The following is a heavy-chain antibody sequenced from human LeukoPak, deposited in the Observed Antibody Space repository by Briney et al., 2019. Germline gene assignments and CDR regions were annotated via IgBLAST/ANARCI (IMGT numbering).Heavy chain of an antibody. CDR3: ARDGSARSFYY. D-gene: IGHD2/OR15-2a*01. CDR2: FHYSGST. V-gene: IGHV4-59*01. CDR1: GDSFNSGY. J-gene: IGHJ1*01. Sequence: SETLSLTCIVSGDSFNSGYWSWLRQPPGKGLEWIGFFHYSGSTNYNPSLTSRVTISKDTSKNLFSLRLTSATAADTAIYYCARDGSARSFYYWGQGTLVTVSS.